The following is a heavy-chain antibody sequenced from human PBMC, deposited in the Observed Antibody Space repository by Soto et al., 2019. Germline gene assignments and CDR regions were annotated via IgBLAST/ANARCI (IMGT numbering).Heavy chain of an antibody. J-gene: IGHJ4*02. CDR3: AKRGIVVVTAVPHFDY. Sequence: HPGGSLRLSCAASGFTFSSYAMSWVRQAPGKGLEWVSAISGSGGSTYYADSVKGRFTISRDNSKNTLYLQMNSLRAEDTAVYYCAKRGIVVVTAVPHFDYWGQGTLVTVSS. D-gene: IGHD2-21*02. V-gene: IGHV3-23*01. CDR2: ISGSGGST. CDR1: GFTFSSYA.